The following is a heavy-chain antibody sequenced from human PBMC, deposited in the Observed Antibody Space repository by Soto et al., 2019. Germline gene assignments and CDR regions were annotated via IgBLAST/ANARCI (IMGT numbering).Heavy chain of an antibody. V-gene: IGHV4-4*07. CDR2: IYTSGST. Sequence: PSETLSLTCTVSGGSISSYYWSWIRQPAGKGLEWIGRIYTSGSTNYNPSLKSRVTISVDTSKNQFSLKVSSVTAADTAVYYCARRRVMTLWFDPWGQGTLVTVSS. J-gene: IGHJ5*02. D-gene: IGHD2-21*02. CDR3: ARRRVMTLWFDP. CDR1: GGSISSYY.